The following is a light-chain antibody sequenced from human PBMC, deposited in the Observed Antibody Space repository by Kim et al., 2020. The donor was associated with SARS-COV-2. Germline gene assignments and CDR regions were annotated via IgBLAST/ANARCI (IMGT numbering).Light chain of an antibody. Sequence: GKTVTISCTRSSGSIATNYVQWYQQRPGSVPTTVIYENNQRPSGVPDRFSGSVDSSSNSASLTISGLKTEDEYDYYCQSFDSSNLVFGGGTQLTVL. CDR2: ENN. CDR3: QSFDSSNLV. CDR1: SGSIATNY. V-gene: IGLV6-57*03. J-gene: IGLJ3*02.